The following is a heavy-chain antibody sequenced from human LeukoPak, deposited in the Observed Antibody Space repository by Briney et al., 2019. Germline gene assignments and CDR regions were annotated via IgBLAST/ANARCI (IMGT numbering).Heavy chain of an antibody. CDR1: GFTFNTYA. D-gene: IGHD1-26*01. Sequence: GGSLRLSCAASGFTFNTYAMSWVRQAPGKGLEWVSTISGSGGNTYYADSVKGRFTISRDNSKNTLNLQMNSLRAEDTAVYYCAKDEVVGATSDCWGREPWSPSPQ. CDR3: AKDEVVGATSDC. V-gene: IGHV3-23*01. J-gene: IGHJ4*02. CDR2: ISGSGGNT.